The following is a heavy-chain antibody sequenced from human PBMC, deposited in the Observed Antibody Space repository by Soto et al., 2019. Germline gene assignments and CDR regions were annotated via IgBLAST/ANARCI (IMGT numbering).Heavy chain of an antibody. D-gene: IGHD2-2*01. J-gene: IGHJ2*01. V-gene: IGHV3-73*01. CDR3: TRQDQLQLDL. CDR2: IRSKANSYAT. Sequence: EVQLVESGGGLVQPGGSLKLSCAASGFTFSGSAMHWVRQASGKGLEWVGRIRSKANSYATAYAASVKGRFTISRDDSKNTAYLQMNSLKTEDTAVYYCTRQDQLQLDLWGRGTLVTVSS. CDR1: GFTFSGSA.